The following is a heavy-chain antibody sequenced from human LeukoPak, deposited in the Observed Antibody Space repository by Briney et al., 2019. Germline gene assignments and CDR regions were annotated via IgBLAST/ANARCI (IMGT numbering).Heavy chain of an antibody. Sequence: SQTLSLTCTVSGGSISSGSYYWSWIRQPAGKGLEWIGRIYTSGSTNYNPSLKSRVTISVDTSKNQFSLKLSSVTAADTPVYFCARVGDHGDYVYLDYWGQGSLVTVSS. J-gene: IGHJ4*02. CDR2: IYTSGST. D-gene: IGHD4-17*01. CDR1: GGSISSGSYY. V-gene: IGHV4-61*02. CDR3: ARVGDHGDYVYLDY.